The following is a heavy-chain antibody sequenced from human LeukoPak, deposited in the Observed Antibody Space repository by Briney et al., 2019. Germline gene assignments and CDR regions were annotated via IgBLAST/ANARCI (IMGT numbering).Heavy chain of an antibody. CDR2: INRNSDSI. Sequence: GGSLRLSCVASGFKFDDYSMHWVLQAPGKGLEWVSGINRNSDSIIYADSVKGRFTISRDNAKNSVYLQMDSLTVEDTALYYCAKRGPRPGAGDYSLDSWGQGTLVPVSS. CDR1: GFKFDDYS. CDR3: AKRGPRPGAGDYSLDS. D-gene: IGHD1-26*01. V-gene: IGHV3-9*01. J-gene: IGHJ4*02.